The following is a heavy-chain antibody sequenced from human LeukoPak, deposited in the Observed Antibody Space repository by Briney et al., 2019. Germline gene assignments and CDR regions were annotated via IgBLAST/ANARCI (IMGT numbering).Heavy chain of an antibody. CDR3: ARDPNWNDVSRNFDY. CDR2: INPNSGGT. J-gene: IGHJ4*02. D-gene: IGHD1-1*01. CDR1: GYTFTGYY. Sequence: ASVKVSCKASGYTFTGYYMHWVRQAPGQGLEWMGWINPNSGGTNYAQKFQGRVTMTRDTSISTAYMELSRLRSDDTAVYCCARDPNWNDVSRNFDYWGQGTLVTVSS. V-gene: IGHV1-2*02.